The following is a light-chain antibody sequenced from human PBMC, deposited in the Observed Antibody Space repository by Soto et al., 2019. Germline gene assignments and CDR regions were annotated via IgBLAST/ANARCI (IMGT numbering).Light chain of an antibody. J-gene: IGKJ4*01. Sequence: AIRMTQSPSSFSASTGDRVTITCLASQCISSYLAWYQQKPGKAPKLLIYAAYTLQSGVPSRFSGSGSGTDFTLTISCLQSEDFATYYCQQYYSYPLTFGGGTKVEIK. CDR1: QCISSY. V-gene: IGKV1-8*01. CDR2: AAY. CDR3: QQYYSYPLT.